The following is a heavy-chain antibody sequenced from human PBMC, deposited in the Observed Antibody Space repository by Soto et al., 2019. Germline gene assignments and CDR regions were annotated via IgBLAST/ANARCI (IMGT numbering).Heavy chain of an antibody. J-gene: IGHJ5*02. CDR2: IFSNDEK. D-gene: IGHD2-2*01. V-gene: IGHV2-26*01. CDR1: GLALSNASLG. CDR3: ALIKDCSRTDCYLASFDP. Sequence: PPEALTLTCTVSGLALSNASLGVSWIRNARGNTLEWLAHIFSNDEKSYSTSLNSRLTISKDTSKSQVVLTMTKMDPVDSGTYYCALIKDCSRTDCYLASFDPWGQGTLVTVSS.